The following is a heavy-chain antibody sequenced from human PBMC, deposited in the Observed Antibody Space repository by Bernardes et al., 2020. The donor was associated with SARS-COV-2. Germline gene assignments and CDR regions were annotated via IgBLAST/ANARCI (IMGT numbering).Heavy chain of an antibody. Sequence: SETLSLTCKVSGGSISSSFHYWGWIRQPPGKGLEWIGSISYSGSTFYNPSLESRVTVSVDTSENQFSLEVRSVTAADTAVYFCARQRPNNYDTRVQPFWFDPWGQGTLVTVSS. CDR3: ARQRPNNYDTRVQPFWFDP. D-gene: IGHD3-22*01. V-gene: IGHV4-39*01. CDR1: GGSISSSFHY. J-gene: IGHJ5*02. CDR2: ISYSGST.